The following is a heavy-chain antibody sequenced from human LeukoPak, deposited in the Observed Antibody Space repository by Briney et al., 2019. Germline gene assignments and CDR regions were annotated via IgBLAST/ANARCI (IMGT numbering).Heavy chain of an antibody. J-gene: IGHJ5*02. CDR1: GGSNNSYY. Sequence: SETLSLSCTVSGGSNNSYYWSWIRQPPGKGLEWIGYTHPSGNTNYSPSLKSRVTISIDMSRNRFSLKLSSVTPADTAVYYCARKAPKKGWFDPWGQGTLVTVSS. CDR3: ARKAPKKGWFDP. CDR2: THPSGNT. V-gene: IGHV4-4*09.